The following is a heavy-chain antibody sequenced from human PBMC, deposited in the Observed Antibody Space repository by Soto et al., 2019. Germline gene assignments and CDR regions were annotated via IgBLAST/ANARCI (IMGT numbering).Heavy chain of an antibody. CDR3: ARGYFYAITGTEFDY. J-gene: IGHJ4*02. V-gene: IGHV1-3*01. D-gene: IGHD1-7*01. Sequence: ASXKVSCKASGYTFTSYAMHWVRQAPGQRLEWMGWINAGNGNTKYSQKFQGRVTITRDTSASTAYMELSSLRSEDTAVYYCARGYFYAITGTEFDYWGQGTLVTVSS. CDR2: INAGNGNT. CDR1: GYTFTSYA.